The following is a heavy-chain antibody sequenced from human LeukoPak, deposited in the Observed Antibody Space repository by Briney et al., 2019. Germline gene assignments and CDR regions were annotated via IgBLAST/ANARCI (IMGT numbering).Heavy chain of an antibody. Sequence: ASVKLSCNASGYTFTSYAMHWGRQSPGPRLELMRWINAGNSDTKYSQAFQGRVAITRDTSASTACMELSSLRSEDMGVYYCARASRISYLFNDVGLDPWGQGTLVTVSS. CDR3: ARASRISYLFNDVGLDP. CDR2: INAGNSDT. V-gene: IGHV1-3*03. J-gene: IGHJ5*02. CDR1: GYTFTSYA. D-gene: IGHD1-1*01.